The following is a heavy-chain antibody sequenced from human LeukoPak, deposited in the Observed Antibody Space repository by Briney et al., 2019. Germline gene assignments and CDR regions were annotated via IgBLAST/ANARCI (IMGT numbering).Heavy chain of an antibody. J-gene: IGHJ4*02. CDR2: ISYDGSNK. D-gene: IGHD3-10*01. Sequence: GRSLRLSCAASGFTFSSYAMHWVCQAPGKGLEWVAVISYDGSNKYYADSVKGRSTISRDNSKNTLYLQMNSLRAEDTAVYYCARDFMGRLDYWGQGTLVTVSS. CDR3: ARDFMGRLDY. V-gene: IGHV3-30-3*01. CDR1: GFTFSSYA.